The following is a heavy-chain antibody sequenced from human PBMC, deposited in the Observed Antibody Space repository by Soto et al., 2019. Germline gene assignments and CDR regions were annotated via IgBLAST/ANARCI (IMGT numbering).Heavy chain of an antibody. CDR3: AKERTDYGDYVGY. CDR1: GFPFSSFG. V-gene: IGHV3-30*18. Sequence: GGSLRLSFAASGFPFSSFGRNWVRQAPGKGLEWVAVISYDGSNKYYADSVKGRFTISRDNSKNTLYLQMNSLRAEDTAVYYCAKERTDYGDYVGYWGQGTLVTVSS. D-gene: IGHD4-17*01. CDR2: ISYDGSNK. J-gene: IGHJ4*02.